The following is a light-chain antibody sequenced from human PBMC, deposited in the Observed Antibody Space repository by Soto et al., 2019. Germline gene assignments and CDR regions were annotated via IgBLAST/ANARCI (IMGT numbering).Light chain of an antibody. CDR3: QQYDNLPIT. CDR2: DAS. CDR1: QDISNY. J-gene: IGKJ5*01. Sequence: DSQMTQSPSSLSASVGDRVTITFQASQDISNYLNWYQQKPGKAPKLLIYDASNLETGVPSRFSGSGSGTDFTFTISSLQPEDIATYYCQQYDNLPITFGQGTRLEIK. V-gene: IGKV1-33*01.